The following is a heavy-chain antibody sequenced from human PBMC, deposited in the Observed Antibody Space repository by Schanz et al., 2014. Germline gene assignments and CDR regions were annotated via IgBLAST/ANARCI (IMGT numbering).Heavy chain of an antibody. Sequence: QAELVESGGGVVQPGGSLRLSCAASGFIFSNHGMNWVRQAPGKGLEWVAFIQHDGSRTYYTASLKGRVTISRDNSQNMVYVEMNSLRVEDTAVYYCATGRAASNFGSEYFLYWGQGTLVTVSS. J-gene: IGHJ1*01. V-gene: IGHV3-30*02. D-gene: IGHD6-13*01. CDR1: GFIFSNHG. CDR3: ATGRAASNFGSEYFLY. CDR2: IQHDGSRT.